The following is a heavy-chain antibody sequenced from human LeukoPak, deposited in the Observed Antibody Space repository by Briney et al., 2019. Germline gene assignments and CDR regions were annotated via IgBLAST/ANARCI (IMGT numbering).Heavy chain of an antibody. CDR3: AFPYDFWSGYSDYYGMDV. D-gene: IGHD3-3*01. CDR2: ISGSGGST. Sequence: GGSLRLSCAASGFTFSSYAMSWVRQAPGKGLEWVSAISGSGGSTYYADSVKGRFTISRDNSKNTLYLQMNSLRAEDTAVYYCAFPYDFWSGYSDYYGMDVWGQGTTVTVTS. J-gene: IGHJ6*02. CDR1: GFTFSSYA. V-gene: IGHV3-23*01.